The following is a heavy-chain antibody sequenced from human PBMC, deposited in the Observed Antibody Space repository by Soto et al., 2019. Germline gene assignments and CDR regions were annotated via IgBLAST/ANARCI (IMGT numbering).Heavy chain of an antibody. J-gene: IGHJ4*02. V-gene: IGHV3-9*01. Sequence: TGGSLRLSCAASGFTFDDYAMHWVRQAPGKGLEWVSGISWNSGSIGYADSVKGRFTISRDNAKNSLYLQMNSLRAEDTALYYCANLVSQEDRYPLDRSRFDCWGQGTLVTVSS. CDR3: ANLVSQEDRYPLDRSRFDC. D-gene: IGHD1-1*01. CDR2: ISWNSGSI. CDR1: GFTFDDYA.